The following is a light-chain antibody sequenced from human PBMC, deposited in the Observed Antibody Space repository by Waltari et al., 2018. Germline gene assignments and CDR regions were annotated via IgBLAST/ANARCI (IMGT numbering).Light chain of an antibody. Sequence: EIVMTQSPATLSVSQGERVTLSCRASQSVSSNLAWYQQKPGQAPRLLIYGASTRATGIPARFSGSGSGTEFTLTISSLQSEDFAVYYCQQYHKWPPWTFGQGTKVEIK. CDR1: QSVSSN. CDR3: QQYHKWPPWT. J-gene: IGKJ1*01. CDR2: GAS. V-gene: IGKV3-15*01.